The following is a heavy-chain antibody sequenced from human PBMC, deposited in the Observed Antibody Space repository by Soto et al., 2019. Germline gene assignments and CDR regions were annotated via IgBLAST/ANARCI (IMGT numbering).Heavy chain of an antibody. CDR2: MYNSGST. V-gene: IGHV4-30-2*01. CDR3: ARVNYYVSGSYTPVEFDY. D-gene: IGHD3-10*01. Sequence: QLQLQESGSGLVKPSQTLSLTCAVSGGSISSGGYSWSWIRKPPGKGLGWIGYMYNSGSTYYNTSLKSRVTISVDRSKHQFSLKLSSVTAADTAVYYCARVNYYVSGSYTPVEFDYWGQGTLVTVSS. J-gene: IGHJ4*02. CDR1: GGSISSGGYS.